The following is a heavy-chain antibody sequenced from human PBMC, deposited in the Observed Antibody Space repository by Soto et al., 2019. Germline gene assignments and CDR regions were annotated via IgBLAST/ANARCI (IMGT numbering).Heavy chain of an antibody. Sequence: SVKVSCKASGGTFSSYAISWVRQAPGQGLEWMGGIIPIFGTANYAQKFQGRVTITADESTSTAYMELSSLRSEDTAVYYCARGNYYDSSGYYSPPDYWGQGTLVTVSS. CDR3: ARGNYYDSSGYYSPPDY. J-gene: IGHJ4*02. D-gene: IGHD3-22*01. CDR2: IIPIFGTA. CDR1: GGTFSSYA. V-gene: IGHV1-69*13.